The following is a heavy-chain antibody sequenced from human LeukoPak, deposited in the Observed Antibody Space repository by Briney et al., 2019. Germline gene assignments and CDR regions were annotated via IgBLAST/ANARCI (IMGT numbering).Heavy chain of an antibody. V-gene: IGHV3-23*01. D-gene: IGHD3-10*01. CDR1: GFTFSSYA. CDR2: ISGSGGSA. Sequence: GGSLRLSCAASGFTFSSYAMSWVRQAPGKGLEWVSAISGSGGSAYYADSVKGRFTISRDNSKNTLYLQMNSLRAEDTAVYYCAKSERLWFGELWGQGTLVTVSS. CDR3: AKSERLWFGEL. J-gene: IGHJ4*02.